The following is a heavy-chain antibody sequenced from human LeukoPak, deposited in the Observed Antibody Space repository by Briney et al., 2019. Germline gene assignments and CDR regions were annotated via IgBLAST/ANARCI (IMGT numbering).Heavy chain of an antibody. CDR2: IKQDGSDK. J-gene: IGHJ3*01. CDR1: GFMFSDFW. Sequence: GGFLRLSCAASGFMFSDFWMSWVRQAPGKGLERVANIKQDGSDKYYVDSVKGRFTISRDNAKNSLDLQMNSLRGEDTAVYYCARYRGKGTSWPLDVWGQGTIVTVSS. CDR3: ARYRGKGTSWPLDV. D-gene: IGHD1-26*01. V-gene: IGHV3-7*01.